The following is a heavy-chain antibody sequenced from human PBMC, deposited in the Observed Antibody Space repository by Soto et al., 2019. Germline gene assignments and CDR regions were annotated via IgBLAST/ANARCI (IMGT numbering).Heavy chain of an antibody. Sequence: QVQLVESGGGVVQPGRSLRLSCAASGFTFSSYAMHWVRQAPGKGLEWVAVISYDGSTKYYADSVKGRFTISRDNSKNTLYLQMNSLRAEDTAVYYCARGDLWFGELPNHDAFDIWGQGTMVTVSS. CDR2: ISYDGSTK. D-gene: IGHD3-10*01. CDR1: GFTFSSYA. J-gene: IGHJ3*02. V-gene: IGHV3-30-3*01. CDR3: ARGDLWFGELPNHDAFDI.